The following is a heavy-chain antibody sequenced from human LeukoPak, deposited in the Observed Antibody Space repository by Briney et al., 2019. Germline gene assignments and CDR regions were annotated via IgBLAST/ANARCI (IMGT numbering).Heavy chain of an antibody. V-gene: IGHV3-73*01. D-gene: IGHD3-3*01. CDR2: IGNKVSNYAT. CDR1: GFTFSGSA. J-gene: IGHJ4*02. Sequence: GGSLRLSCAASGFTFSGSAMHWVRQASGKGLEWVGHIGNKVSNYATEYAASLRGRFTISRDDSKDTAYLQVNSLKIEDTAVYYCAGNYDSWTGLNYWGQGTLVTVSS. CDR3: AGNYDSWTGLNY.